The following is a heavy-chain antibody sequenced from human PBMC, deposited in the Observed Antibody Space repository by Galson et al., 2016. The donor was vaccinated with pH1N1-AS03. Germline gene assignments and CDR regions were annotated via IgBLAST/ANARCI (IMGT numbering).Heavy chain of an antibody. D-gene: IGHD2-2*01. J-gene: IGHJ4*02. CDR1: GFIFSGNS. CDR2: ISPTGETT. CDR3: AKCDVSCQHSTLDY. Sequence: SLRLSCAASGFIFSGNSMSWVRQAPGKGLEWVAAISPTGETTPYADSVTGRFIISRDNSKNTLFLEMDSLRAEDTAVYYCAKCDVSCQHSTLDYWGQGTLVTVSS. V-gene: IGHV3-23*01.